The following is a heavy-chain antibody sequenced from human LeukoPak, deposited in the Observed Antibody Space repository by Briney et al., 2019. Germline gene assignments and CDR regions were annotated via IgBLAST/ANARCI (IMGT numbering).Heavy chain of an antibody. D-gene: IGHD5-12*01. J-gene: IGHJ4*02. CDR2: INPNSGGT. CDR1: GYTFIDYY. CDR3: ARDSRRYSGYDFRY. Sequence: APVKVSCKTSGYTFIDYYMHWVRQAPGQGLEWMGWINPNSGGTNYAQNFQGRVTMTRDTSISTAYVELSRLRSDDTAVYYCARDSRRYSGYDFRYWGQGTLVTVSS. V-gene: IGHV1-2*02.